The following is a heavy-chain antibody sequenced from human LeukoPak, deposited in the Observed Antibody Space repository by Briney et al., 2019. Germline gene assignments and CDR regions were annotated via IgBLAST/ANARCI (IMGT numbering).Heavy chain of an antibody. CDR1: GFTVSSNY. J-gene: IGHJ6*02. D-gene: IGHD6-13*01. V-gene: IGHV3-53*04. CDR2: IYSGGST. Sequence: GGSLRLSCAASGFTVSSNYMSWVRQAPGKGLEWVSVIYSGGSTYYADSVKGRFTISRHNSKNTLYLQMNSLRAEDTAVYYCAXXTNIAAAGGYYYYGMDVWGQGTTVTVSS. CDR3: AXXTNIAAAGGYYYYGMDV.